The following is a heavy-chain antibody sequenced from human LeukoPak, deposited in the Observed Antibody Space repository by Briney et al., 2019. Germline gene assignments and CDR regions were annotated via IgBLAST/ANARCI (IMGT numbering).Heavy chain of an antibody. CDR3: ARITYCGGDCYTTFDY. D-gene: IGHD2-21*01. Sequence: PGESLKISCXGSGYSFTSYRIGWVRQMPGKGLEWMGIIYPGDSDTRYSPSFQGQVTISADKSISTAYLQWSSLKASDTAMYYCARITYCGGDCYTTFDYWGQGTLVTVSS. V-gene: IGHV5-51*01. CDR1: GYSFTSYR. J-gene: IGHJ4*02. CDR2: IYPGDSDT.